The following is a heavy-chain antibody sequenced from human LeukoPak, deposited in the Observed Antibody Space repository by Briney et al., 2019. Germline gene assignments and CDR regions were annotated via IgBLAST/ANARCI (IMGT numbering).Heavy chain of an antibody. CDR2: INSDGSSI. CDR3: ARDPQVRGEVWFDP. J-gene: IGHJ5*02. V-gene: IGHV3-74*01. D-gene: IGHD3-10*01. CDR1: GFIFDDYG. Sequence: AGGSLRLSCAASGFIFDDYGMSWVRQAPGKGLEWVSGINSDGSSISYADSVKGRFTISRDNAKNTLYLQMNSLRAEDTAVYYRARDPQVRGEVWFDPWGQGTLVTVSS.